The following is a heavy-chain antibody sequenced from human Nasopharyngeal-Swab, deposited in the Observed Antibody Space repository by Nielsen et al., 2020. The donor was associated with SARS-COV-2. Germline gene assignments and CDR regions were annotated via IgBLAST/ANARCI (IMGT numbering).Heavy chain of an antibody. CDR2: IYTSGST. CDR3: ARVLRSGSYYAFDI. D-gene: IGHD3-10*01. CDR1: GGSISSYY. Sequence: SDTLSLTCTVSGGSISSYYWSWIRQPAGKGLEWIGRIYTSGSTNYNPSLKSRVTMSVDTSKNQFSLKLSSVTAADTAVYYCARVLRSGSYYAFDIWGQGTMVTVSS. J-gene: IGHJ3*02. V-gene: IGHV4-4*07.